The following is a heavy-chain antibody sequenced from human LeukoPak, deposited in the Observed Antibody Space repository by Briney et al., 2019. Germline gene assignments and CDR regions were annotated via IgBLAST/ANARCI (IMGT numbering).Heavy chain of an antibody. D-gene: IGHD3-10*01. V-gene: IGHV1-2*04. Sequence: ASVKVSCKASGYTFTGYYMHWVRQAPGQGLEWMGWINPNSGGTNYAQKFQGWVTMTWDTSISTAYMELSRLRSDDTAVYYCARVLRGSGSYGYWGQGTLVTVSS. CDR3: ARVLRGSGSYGY. CDR2: INPNSGGT. CDR1: GYTFTGYY. J-gene: IGHJ4*02.